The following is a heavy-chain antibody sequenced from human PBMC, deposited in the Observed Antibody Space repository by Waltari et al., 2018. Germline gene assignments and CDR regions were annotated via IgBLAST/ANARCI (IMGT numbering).Heavy chain of an antibody. Sequence: QVQLVESGGGVVQPGGSLRLSCAASGFTFSSYGMHLVRQAPGKGLEWVAFIRYDGSNKYYADSVKGRFTISRDNSKNTLYLQMNSLRAEDTAVYYCAKMIVVVIMGGFGYWGQGTLVTVSS. CDR2: IRYDGSNK. V-gene: IGHV3-30*02. CDR3: AKMIVVVIMGGFGY. CDR1: GFTFSSYG. D-gene: IGHD3-22*01. J-gene: IGHJ4*02.